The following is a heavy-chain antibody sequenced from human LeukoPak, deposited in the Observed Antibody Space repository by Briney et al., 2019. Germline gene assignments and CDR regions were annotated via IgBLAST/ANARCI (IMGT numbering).Heavy chain of an antibody. V-gene: IGHV1-18*01. Sequence: GSVKVSCKASGYTFTSYGISWVRQAPGQGLEWMGWISAYNGNTNYAQKLQGRVTMTTDTSTSTAYMELRSLRSDDTAVYYCARVNIAVAGRGLGYWGQGTLVTVSS. D-gene: IGHD6-19*01. CDR1: GYTFTSYG. CDR3: ARVNIAVAGRGLGY. CDR2: ISAYNGNT. J-gene: IGHJ4*02.